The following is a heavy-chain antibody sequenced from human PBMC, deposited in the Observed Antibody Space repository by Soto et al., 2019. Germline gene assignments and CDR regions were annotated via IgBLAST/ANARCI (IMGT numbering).Heavy chain of an antibody. D-gene: IGHD3-16*02. J-gene: IGHJ6*02. CDR1: GYTFTSYD. CDR2: INPSGGST. V-gene: IGHV1-46*01. CDR3: ARDLTMTTCGGVIVGNYYGMDV. Sequence: ASVDLSCKSSGYTFTSYDIHWGRQAPGQGLEGMGIINPSGGSTSYAQKFQGRVTMTRDTSTSTVYMELSSLRSEDTAVYYCARDLTMTTCGGVIVGNYYGMDVWGQETTVTVSS.